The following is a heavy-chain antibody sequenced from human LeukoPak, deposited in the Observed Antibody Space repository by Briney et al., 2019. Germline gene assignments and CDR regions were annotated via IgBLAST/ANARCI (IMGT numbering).Heavy chain of an antibody. CDR1: GGSISTYY. V-gene: IGHV4-59*01. CDR3: ARDYSNYIIDY. J-gene: IGHJ4*02. Sequence: PSETLSLTCTVSGGSISTYYWSWIRQPPGKGLEWIGYIYYNGNTNYNPSLKSRVTMSIDTSKNQFSLNLISVTAADTAVYYCARDYSNYIIDYWGQGTLVTVSS. D-gene: IGHD4-11*01. CDR2: IYYNGNT.